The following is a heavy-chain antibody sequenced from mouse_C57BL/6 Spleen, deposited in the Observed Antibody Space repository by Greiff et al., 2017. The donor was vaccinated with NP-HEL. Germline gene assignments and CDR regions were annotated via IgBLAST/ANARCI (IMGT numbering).Heavy chain of an antibody. D-gene: IGHD2-1*01. J-gene: IGHJ4*01. CDR1: GYAFSSYW. Sequence: VQLQQSGAELVKPGASVKISCKASGYAFSSYWMNWVKQRPGKGLEWIGQIYPGDGDTNYNGKFKGKATLTADKSSSTAYMQLSSLTSEDSAVYFCARGGLLWRAMDYWGQGTSVTVSS. CDR2: IYPGDGDT. CDR3: ARGGLLWRAMDY. V-gene: IGHV1-80*01.